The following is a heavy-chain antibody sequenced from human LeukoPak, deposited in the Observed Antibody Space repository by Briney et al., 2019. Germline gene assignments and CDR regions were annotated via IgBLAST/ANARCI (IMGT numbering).Heavy chain of an antibody. Sequence: ASVKVSCKASGGTFSSYAISWVRQAPGQGLEWMGRIIPILGIANYAQKFQGRVTITADKSTSTAYMELSSLRSEDTAVYYCARDAGNYYGSGSYLFDPWGQGTLVTVSS. D-gene: IGHD3-10*01. CDR1: GGTFSSYA. CDR2: IIPILGIA. J-gene: IGHJ5*02. CDR3: ARDAGNYYGSGSYLFDP. V-gene: IGHV1-69*04.